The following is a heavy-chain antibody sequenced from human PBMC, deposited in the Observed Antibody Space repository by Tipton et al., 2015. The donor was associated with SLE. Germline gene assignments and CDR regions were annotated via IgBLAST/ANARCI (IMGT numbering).Heavy chain of an antibody. CDR3: AREKGDAYPNLVAFDI. CDR1: GGSISRNGYY. CDR2: IYYSGNT. Sequence: TLSLTCTVSGGSISRNGYYWSWIRQHPGKGPEWIGHIYYSGNTYYNPSLKSRVTMSVDTSKNQFSLKLSSVTAADTAVYYCAREKGDAYPNLVAFDIWGQGTMVTVSS. V-gene: IGHV4-31*03. D-gene: IGHD3-16*01. J-gene: IGHJ3*02.